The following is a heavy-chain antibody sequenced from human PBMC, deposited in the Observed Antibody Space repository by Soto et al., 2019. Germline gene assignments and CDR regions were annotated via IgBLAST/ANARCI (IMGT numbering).Heavy chain of an antibody. V-gene: IGHV1-3*01. J-gene: IGHJ4*01. CDR1: GYMFSKSA. Sequence: ASVKVSCKASGYMFSKSAMHWVRQAPGQRLEWMGWISGDSGNTKYSPKLQDRVTITRDTSASTAYMELSSLRSEDTALYYCARDGVAAGNINFDYWGQGTLVTVSS. D-gene: IGHD6-19*01. CDR3: ARDGVAAGNINFDY. CDR2: ISGDSGNT.